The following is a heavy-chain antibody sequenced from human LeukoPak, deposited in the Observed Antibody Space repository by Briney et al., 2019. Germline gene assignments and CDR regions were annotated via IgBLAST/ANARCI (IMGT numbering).Heavy chain of an antibody. CDR3: ARASYYYDSSGHYFDY. Sequence: ASVKVSCKASGGTFSTYAISWVRQAPGQGLEWMGGIIPIFGTTNYAQKFQGRVTITADKSTTTVYMELSSLRSEDTAVYYCARASYYYDSSGHYFDYWGQGTLVTVSS. J-gene: IGHJ4*02. CDR2: IIPIFGTT. D-gene: IGHD3-22*01. V-gene: IGHV1-69*06. CDR1: GGTFSTYA.